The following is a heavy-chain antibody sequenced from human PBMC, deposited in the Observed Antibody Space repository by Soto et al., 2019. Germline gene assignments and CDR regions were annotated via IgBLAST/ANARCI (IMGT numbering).Heavy chain of an antibody. Sequence: SETLSLTCTVSGGSISSYYWSWIRQPPGKGLEWIGYIYYSGTNNYNPSPKRRATISVETPKTQFSWRAEDRALYYWAKDFGQNYGYDAFNIGGRGTM. CDR3: QNYGYDAFNI. J-gene: IGHJ3*02. CDR2: IYYSGTN. V-gene: IGHV4-59*01. CDR1: GGSISSYY. D-gene: IGHD3-10*01.